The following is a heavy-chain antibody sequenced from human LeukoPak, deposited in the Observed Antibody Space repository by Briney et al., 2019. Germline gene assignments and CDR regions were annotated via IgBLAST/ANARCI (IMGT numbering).Heavy chain of an antibody. D-gene: IGHD1-1*01. J-gene: IGHJ4*02. CDR3: ATNFMENFEY. V-gene: IGHV3-15*01. CDR1: GLTFSNAW. CDR2: IKSKTDGGTT. Sequence: GGSLRLSCAASGLTFSNAWMNWVRQSPGKGLEWVGRIKSKTDGGTTDYAAPVKGRFSISRDDSKNTLYLQMNSLKTEDTAVYYCATNFMENFEYWGQGTLVTVSS.